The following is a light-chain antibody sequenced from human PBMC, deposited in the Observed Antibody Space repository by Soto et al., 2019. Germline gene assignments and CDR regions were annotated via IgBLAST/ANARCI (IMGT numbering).Light chain of an antibody. CDR2: DAS. CDR3: QQYNNWPPWT. J-gene: IGKJ1*01. Sequence: EIVLTQSPATLSLSPGERATLSCRASQSVSSYLAWYHHKPGQAPRLLIYDASNKATGIPARFSGSGSGTDFTLTISSLEPEDFAVYYCQQYNNWPPWTFGQGTKVEIK. CDR1: QSVSSY. V-gene: IGKV3-11*01.